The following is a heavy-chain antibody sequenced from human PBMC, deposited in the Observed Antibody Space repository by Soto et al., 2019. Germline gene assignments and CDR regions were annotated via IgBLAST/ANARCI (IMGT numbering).Heavy chain of an antibody. CDR2: IDYSGAT. D-gene: IGHD3-10*02. J-gene: IGHJ4*02. V-gene: IGHV4-34*01. CDR3: ARGGITPSMFFFDY. Sequence: QVQLHQWGTGLLKPSETLSLPCSVSGESFSGHFWTWIRQPPGKGLEWIGEIDYSGATHYNASVKSRVSMSVDTTKKQVSLKVTSVTAADTAVYYCARGGITPSMFFFDYWGQGTLVIVSS. CDR1: GESFSGHF.